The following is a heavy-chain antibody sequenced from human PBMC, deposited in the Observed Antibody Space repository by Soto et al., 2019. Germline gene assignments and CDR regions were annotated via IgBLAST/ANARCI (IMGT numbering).Heavy chain of an antibody. D-gene: IGHD3-10*01. V-gene: IGHV3-48*03. CDR1: GFAFSDYE. J-gene: IGHJ6*02. Sequence: HPGGSLRLSCAASGFAFSDYEMNWVRQAPGKGLEWISYISSTASTIHYADSVKGRFTISRDNAKNSVYLQMNSLRAEDSAVYYCARAAGIMTRGFHGMDVWGQGTTVTVSS. CDR2: ISSTASTI. CDR3: ARAAGIMTRGFHGMDV.